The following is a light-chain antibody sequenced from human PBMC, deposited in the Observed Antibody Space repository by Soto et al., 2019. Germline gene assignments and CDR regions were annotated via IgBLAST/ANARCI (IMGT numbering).Light chain of an antibody. CDR2: AAS. Sequence: EIVMTQSPATLSVSPGERATLSCRASQSVSSNLAWYQQKPGQAPRLLIYAASTRATNIPARFSGSGSGTDFRLTISSLQSEDFAVYYCQQYDNWPLTFGGGTKVEIK. CDR1: QSVSSN. V-gene: IGKV3-15*01. CDR3: QQYDNWPLT. J-gene: IGKJ4*01.